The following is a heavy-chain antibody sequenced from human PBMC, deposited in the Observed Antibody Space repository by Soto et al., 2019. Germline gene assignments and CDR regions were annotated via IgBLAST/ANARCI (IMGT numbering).Heavy chain of an antibody. V-gene: IGHV3-30-3*01. CDR3: ARGKSAWFPESYYYGMDV. Sequence: QVQLVESGGGVVQPGRSLRLSCAASGFTFSSYAMHWVSQAPGKGLEWEAVISYDGSNKYYADSVKGRFTISRDISKNTLYLQMNSLRAEDTAVYYCARGKSAWFPESYYYGMDVWGQGPTVTVSS. CDR1: GFTFSSYA. D-gene: IGHD3-10*01. CDR2: ISYDGSNK. J-gene: IGHJ6*02.